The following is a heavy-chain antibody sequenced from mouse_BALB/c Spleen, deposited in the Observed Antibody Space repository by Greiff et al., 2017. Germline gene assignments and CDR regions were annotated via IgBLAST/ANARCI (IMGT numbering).Heavy chain of an antibody. CDR3: ARITTATWFDY. CDR1: GYTFTNYW. V-gene: IGHV1-63*02. J-gene: IGHJ2*01. Sequence: QVQLKQSGAELVRPGTSVKISCKASGYTFTNYWLGWVKQRPGHGLEWIGDIYPGGGYTNYNEKFKGKATLTADTSSSTAYMQLSSLTSEDSAVYFCARITTATWFDYWGQGTTLTVSS. D-gene: IGHD1-2*01. CDR2: IYPGGGYT.